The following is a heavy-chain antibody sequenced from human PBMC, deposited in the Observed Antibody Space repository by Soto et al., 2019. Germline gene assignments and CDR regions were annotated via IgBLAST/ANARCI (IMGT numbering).Heavy chain of an antibody. CDR1: GGSISSYY. D-gene: IGHD1-26*01. J-gene: IGHJ4*02. CDR2: TYYSGST. Sequence: SETLSLTCIVSGGSISSYYWSWIRQPPGKGLEWIGYTYYSGSTNYTPSLKSRVTISVDTSKNQFSLKLSSVTAADTAVYYCARVGSYYFSGSKYYFDYWCKGTLVTVSS. CDR3: ARVGSYYFSGSKYYFDY. V-gene: IGHV4-59*01.